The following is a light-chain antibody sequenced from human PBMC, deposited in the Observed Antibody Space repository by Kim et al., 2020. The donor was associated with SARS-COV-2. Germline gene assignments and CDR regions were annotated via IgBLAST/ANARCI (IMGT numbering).Light chain of an antibody. CDR3: QQYNSYPWT. J-gene: IGKJ1*01. Sequence: SSLVDRVTITCRASQSIGSWLAWYQHKPGKAPKVLIYKASSSESGVPSRFSGSGSGTEFTLTISSLQPDDFATYYCQQYNSYPWTFGQGTKVDIK. V-gene: IGKV1-5*03. CDR2: KAS. CDR1: QSIGSW.